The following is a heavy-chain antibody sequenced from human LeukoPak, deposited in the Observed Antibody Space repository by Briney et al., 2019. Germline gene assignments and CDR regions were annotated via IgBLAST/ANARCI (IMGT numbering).Heavy chain of an antibody. D-gene: IGHD1-1*01. V-gene: IGHV3-11*01. CDR1: GFTFSDYY. J-gene: IGHJ4*02. CDR2: ISSSGSTT. CDR3: AKSKQLAPWDY. Sequence: TGGSLRLSCAASGFTFSDYYMSWIRQAPGKGLEWVSYISSSGSTTYYADSVKGRFTISRDNSKNTLYLQMNSLRAEDTAVYYCAKSKQLAPWDYWGQGTLVTVSS.